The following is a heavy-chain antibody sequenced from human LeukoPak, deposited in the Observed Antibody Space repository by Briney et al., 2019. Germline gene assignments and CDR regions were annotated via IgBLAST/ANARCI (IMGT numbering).Heavy chain of an antibody. J-gene: IGHJ6*02. CDR2: IYYSGST. CDR3: ARHSSSGYYYGMDV. V-gene: IGHV4-59*08. CDR1: GASISSYY. D-gene: IGHD3-22*01. Sequence: SETLSLTCTVSGASISSYYWSWIRQPPGKGLEWIGYIYYSGSTNSNPSLKSRVTISVDTSKNQFSLKLSSVTAADTAVYYCARHSSSGYYYGMDVWGQGTTVTVSS.